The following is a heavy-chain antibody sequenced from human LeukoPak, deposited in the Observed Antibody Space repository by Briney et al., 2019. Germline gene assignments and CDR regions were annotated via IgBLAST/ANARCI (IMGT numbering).Heavy chain of an antibody. CDR3: ARAHPQSYNWNLDY. V-gene: IGHV3-30*19. CDR2: ISYDGSNK. J-gene: IGHJ4*02. CDR1: GFTFSNYG. Sequence: GGSLRLSCAASGFTFSNYGMHWVRQAPGKGLEWVAVISYDGSNKYYADSVKGRSTISRDNSKNTLYLQMDSLRAEDTAVYYCARAHPQSYNWNLDYWGQGTLVTVSS. D-gene: IGHD1-20*01.